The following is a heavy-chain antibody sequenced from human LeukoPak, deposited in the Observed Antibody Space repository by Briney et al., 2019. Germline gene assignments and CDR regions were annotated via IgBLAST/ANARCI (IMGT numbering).Heavy chain of an antibody. Sequence: PGGSLRLSCAASGFTFDDYAMHWVRQAPGKGLEWVSGIGWNSGSIGYADSVKGRFTISRDNAKNSLYLQMNSLRAEDTALYYCAKAVSSSERRTYFDYWGQGTLVTVSS. D-gene: IGHD6-13*01. J-gene: IGHJ4*02. CDR2: IGWNSGSI. CDR3: AKAVSSSERRTYFDY. V-gene: IGHV3-9*01. CDR1: GFTFDDYA.